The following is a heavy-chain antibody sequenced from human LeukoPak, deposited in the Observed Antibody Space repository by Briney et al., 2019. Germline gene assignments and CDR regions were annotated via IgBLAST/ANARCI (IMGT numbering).Heavy chain of an antibody. V-gene: IGHV3-7*05. CDR1: GFTFSSYW. CDR3: AGGGGY. CDR2: IKEDGSDK. Sequence: PGGSLRLSCAATGFTFSSYWMSWVRQAPGKGLEWVANIKEDGSDKLYVDSVKGRFTISRDNAKNSLYVLMNSLRAEDTAVYYCAGGGGYWGQGTLVTVSS. D-gene: IGHD3-16*01. J-gene: IGHJ4*02.